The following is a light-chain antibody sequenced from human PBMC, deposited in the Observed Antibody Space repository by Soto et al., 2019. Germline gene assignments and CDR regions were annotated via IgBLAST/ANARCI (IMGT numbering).Light chain of an antibody. CDR1: QSVSTN. Sequence: EIVVTQSPGILSVSPGDRATLSCRASQSVSTNLAWYQQKPGQAPTLLIYAAATRATGIPARCPGSGSGTAFTLTISRLQSDDFAVYYCQEYSKWPLFTFGPGTRVDIK. J-gene: IGKJ3*01. CDR2: AAA. CDR3: QEYSKWPLFT. V-gene: IGKV3-15*01.